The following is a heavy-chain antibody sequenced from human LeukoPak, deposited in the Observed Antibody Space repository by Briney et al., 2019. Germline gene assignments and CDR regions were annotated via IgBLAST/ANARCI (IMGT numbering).Heavy chain of an antibody. J-gene: IGHJ4*02. CDR2: IKQDGSEK. Sequence: GGSLRLSCAASGLTFRSYAMTWVRQAPGKGLEWVANIKQDGSEKYYVDSVKGRFTISRDNAKDFLYLQMNSLRAEDTAVYYCARGPMGYCSSSSCHFDYWGQGTLVTVSS. CDR1: GLTFRSYA. V-gene: IGHV3-7*01. CDR3: ARGPMGYCSSSSCHFDY. D-gene: IGHD2-2*01.